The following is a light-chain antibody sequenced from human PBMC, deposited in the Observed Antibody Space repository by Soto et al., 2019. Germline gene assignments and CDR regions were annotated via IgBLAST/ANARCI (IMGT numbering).Light chain of an antibody. CDR2: EVS. Sequence: QSALTQPPSASGSPGQSVTISCTGTSTDVGAYNYVSWYQQRPGKAPKLMIYEVSNRPSGVSNRFSGSKSGNTASLTISGLQAEDEADYYCSSYTRSILLFGGGTKLTVL. CDR1: STDVGAYNY. J-gene: IGLJ2*01. V-gene: IGLV2-14*01. CDR3: SSYTRSILL.